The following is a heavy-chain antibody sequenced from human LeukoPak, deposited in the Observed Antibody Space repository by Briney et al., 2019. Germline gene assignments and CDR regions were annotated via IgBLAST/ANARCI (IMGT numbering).Heavy chain of an antibody. CDR2: IYTSGST. J-gene: IGHJ6*03. CDR1: GGSISSYY. V-gene: IGHV4-4*07. D-gene: IGHD3-3*01. Sequence: SETLSLTCTVSGGSISSYYWSWIRQPAGKGLEWIGRIYTSGSTNYNPSLKSRVTMSVDTSKNQFSLKLSSVTAADTAVYYCARDHRDFWSGYYYMDVWGKGTTVTVSS. CDR3: ARDHRDFWSGYYYMDV.